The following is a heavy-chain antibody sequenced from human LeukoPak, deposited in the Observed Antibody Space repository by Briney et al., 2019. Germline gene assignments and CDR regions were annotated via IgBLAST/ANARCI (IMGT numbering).Heavy chain of an antibody. CDR3: ARVGYYYGSGFDY. CDR1: GFIFSSYS. Sequence: GGSLRLSCAASGFIFSSYSMNWVRQAPGKGLEWVSSISSSSSYIYYADSVKGRFTISRDNAKNSLYLQMNSLRAEDTAVYYCARVGYYYGSGFDYWGQGTLVTVSS. J-gene: IGHJ4*02. D-gene: IGHD3-10*01. V-gene: IGHV3-21*01. CDR2: ISSSSSYI.